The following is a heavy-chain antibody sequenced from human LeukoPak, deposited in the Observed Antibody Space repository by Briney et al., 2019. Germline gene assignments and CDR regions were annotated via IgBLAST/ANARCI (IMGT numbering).Heavy chain of an antibody. Sequence: SETLSLTCTVSGGSINSNKYYWGWIRQPPGKGLEWIGSIYYSGSTYYNPSLKSRVTISVDTSKNQFSLKLSSVTAADTAVYYCATPYSGGYHGLDIWGQGTMVTVSS. CDR2: IYYSGST. CDR3: ATPYSGGYHGLDI. D-gene: IGHD1-26*01. CDR1: GGSINSNKYY. J-gene: IGHJ3*02. V-gene: IGHV4-39*01.